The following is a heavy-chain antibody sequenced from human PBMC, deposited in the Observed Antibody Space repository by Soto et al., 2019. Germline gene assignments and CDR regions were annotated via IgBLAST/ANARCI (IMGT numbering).Heavy chain of an antibody. J-gene: IGHJ6*02. CDR3: ATAVDYDFWSGTTHYGMDV. Sequence: GSLRLSCAASGLTFSQYWMHWVRQAPGQGLVWVSRISDDGTITDYADSVKGRFTVSRDNARNTHSLQMNSLRSEDTAVYFCATAVDYDFWSGTTHYGMDVWGQGTTVTVSS. CDR2: ISDDGTIT. V-gene: IGHV3-74*01. D-gene: IGHD3-3*01. CDR1: GLTFSQYW.